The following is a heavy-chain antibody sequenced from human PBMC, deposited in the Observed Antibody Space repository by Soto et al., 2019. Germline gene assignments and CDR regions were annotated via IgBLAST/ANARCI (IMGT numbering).Heavy chain of an antibody. V-gene: IGHV4-59*01. CDR1: GGSISSYY. Sequence: SETLSLTSTVSGGSISSYYWSWIRQPPGKGLEWIGYIYYSGSTNYNPSLKSRVTISVDTSKNQFSLKLSSVTAADTAVYYCARVSLPGYYDFWSGYYGRWWFDPWGQGTLVTVSS. D-gene: IGHD3-3*01. J-gene: IGHJ5*02. CDR2: IYYSGST. CDR3: ARVSLPGYYDFWSGYYGRWWFDP.